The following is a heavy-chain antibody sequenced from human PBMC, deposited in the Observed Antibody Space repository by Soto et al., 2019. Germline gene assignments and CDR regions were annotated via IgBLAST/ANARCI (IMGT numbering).Heavy chain of an antibody. CDR2: IIPIFGTA. D-gene: IGHD6-13*01. V-gene: IGHV1-69*13. CDR1: GGTFSSYA. Sequence: GASVKVSCKASGGTFSSYAISWVRQAPGQGLEWKGGIIPIFGTANYAQKFQGRVTITADESTSTAYMELSSLRSEDTAVYYCARESYPYSKRNNWFDPWGQGTLVTVSS. CDR3: ARESYPYSKRNNWFDP. J-gene: IGHJ5*02.